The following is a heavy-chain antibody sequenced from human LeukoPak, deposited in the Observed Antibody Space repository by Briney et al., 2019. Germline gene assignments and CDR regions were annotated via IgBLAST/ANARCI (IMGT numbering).Heavy chain of an antibody. CDR3: VRYDWNYPDY. CDR1: GVTFSRYW. CDR2: IYSDGNDR. D-gene: IGHD1-7*01. Sequence: PGGSLRLSCAASGVTFSRYWMYWVRQAPGKGLVWVSGIYSDGNDRRYADSVKGRFTISRDNAKNTVFLQMNGPRAEDTAVYYCVRYDWNYPDYWGQGTLVTVSS. V-gene: IGHV3-74*01. J-gene: IGHJ4*02.